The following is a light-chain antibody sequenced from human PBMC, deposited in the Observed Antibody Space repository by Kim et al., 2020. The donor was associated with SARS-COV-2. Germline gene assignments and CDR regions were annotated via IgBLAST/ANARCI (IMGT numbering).Light chain of an antibody. V-gene: IGKV3-15*01. J-gene: IGKJ2*01. CDR2: GAS. CDR1: QSVNSN. CDR3: QQFNNRPYT. Sequence: SVAPGERAALSCSASQSVNSNLAWYQQKPGQAPRLLIYGASTRATGFPARFSGSGSGTEFTLTINSLQSEDFAVYYCQQFNNRPYTFGQGTKLEI.